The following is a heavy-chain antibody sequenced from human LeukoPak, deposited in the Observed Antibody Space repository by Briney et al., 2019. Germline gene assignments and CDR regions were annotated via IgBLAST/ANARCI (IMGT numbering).Heavy chain of an antibody. V-gene: IGHV3-23*01. CDR1: GFTFSNYA. D-gene: IGHD6-19*01. J-gene: IGHJ6*02. Sequence: GGSLRLSCVASGFTFSNYAINWVRQAPGKELEWVSAISGSGGGTYYADSVKGRFTTSRDNSKNTLYLQMNSLRAEDTAVYYCARERSWQWLYYYYYGMDVWGQGTTVTVSS. CDR2: ISGSGGGT. CDR3: ARERSWQWLYYYYYGMDV.